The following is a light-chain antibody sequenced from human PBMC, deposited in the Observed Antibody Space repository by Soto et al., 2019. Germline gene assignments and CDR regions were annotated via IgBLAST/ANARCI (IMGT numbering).Light chain of an antibody. V-gene: IGKV1-5*03. CDR2: KAS. CDR3: QQYINRWT. Sequence: DIQMTQSPSTLSASVGDRVTITCRASQSISTWLAWYQQKPGKAPKLLIYKASSLESGVPSRCSGSGSATEFPLTISSLQPDDFATYYGQQYINRWTFGQGTKMEIK. CDR1: QSISTW. J-gene: IGKJ1*01.